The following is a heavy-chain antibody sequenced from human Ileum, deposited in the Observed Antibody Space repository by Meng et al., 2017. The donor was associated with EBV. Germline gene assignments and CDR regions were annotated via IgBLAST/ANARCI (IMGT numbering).Heavy chain of an antibody. V-gene: IGHV6-1*01. CDR2: TYRRSRWYY. Sequence: QFQPQESRPGLRRASQSLSVSVVSFGDSVSSYKTAWNWIRQSPSRGIGWLGRTYRRSRWYYDYALSVKSRITINPDTSKNQFSLQLNSVTPEDTAVYYCARDLEGFDYWGQGTLVTVSS. CDR3: ARDLEGFDY. CDR1: GDSVSSYKTA. J-gene: IGHJ4*02.